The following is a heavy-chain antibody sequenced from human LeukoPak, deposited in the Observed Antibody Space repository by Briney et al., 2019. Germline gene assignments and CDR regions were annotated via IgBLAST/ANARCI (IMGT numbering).Heavy chain of an antibody. CDR3: ARGVNYDSSGYHPPFSY. J-gene: IGHJ4*02. Sequence: PSETLSLTCTVSGDSIISNDYYWAWIRQPPGKGLEWIGSIHYTGSAYYSSSLKSRVTISVDTSKNQFSLKLSSVTAADTAVYYCARGVNYDSSGYHPPFSYWGQGTLVTVSS. CDR1: GDSIISNDYY. D-gene: IGHD3-22*01. CDR2: IHYTGSA. V-gene: IGHV4-39*07.